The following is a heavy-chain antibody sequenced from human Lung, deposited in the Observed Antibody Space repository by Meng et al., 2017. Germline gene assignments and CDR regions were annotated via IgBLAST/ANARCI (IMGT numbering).Heavy chain of an antibody. CDR3: ARGRYSSSSAVVDY. CDR1: GFTFSSYG. CDR2: IWYDGSNK. Sequence: QVQLVESGGVVVQPARSLRLSRAASGFTFSSYGMHWVRQAPGKGLEWVAVIWYDGSNKYYADSVKGRFTISRDNSKNTLYLQMNSLRAEDTAVYYCARGRYSSSSAVVDYWGQGTLVTVSS. J-gene: IGHJ4*02. D-gene: IGHD6-13*01. V-gene: IGHV3-33*01.